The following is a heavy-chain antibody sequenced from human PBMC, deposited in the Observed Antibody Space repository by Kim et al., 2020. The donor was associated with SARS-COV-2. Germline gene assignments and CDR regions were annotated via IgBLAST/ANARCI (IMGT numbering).Heavy chain of an antibody. D-gene: IGHD2-21*02. J-gene: IGHJ4*02. CDR3: AKDQCTVVTHSFDY. V-gene: IGHV3-33*03. Sequence: ADSVKSRFTISRDTSKNTLYLQMNCMRAEDTAVYYCAKDQCTVVTHSFDYWGQGILVTVSS.